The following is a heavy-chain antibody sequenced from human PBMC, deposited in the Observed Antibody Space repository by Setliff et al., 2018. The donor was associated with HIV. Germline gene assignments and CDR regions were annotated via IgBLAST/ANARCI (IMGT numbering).Heavy chain of an antibody. CDR2: INQERTT. V-gene: IGHV4-34*01. J-gene: IGHJ4*02. CDR1: RGSFSHYY. D-gene: IGHD3-10*01. Sequence: SETLSLTCAVYRGSFSHYYWTWIRQSPGKGLEWIAEINQERTTFYNPSLKSRVTMSLDTSRNEVSLKLSSVTAADTAVYYCARGDITMVRGVIYGYFDYWGQGTLVTVSS. CDR3: ARGDITMVRGVIYGYFDY.